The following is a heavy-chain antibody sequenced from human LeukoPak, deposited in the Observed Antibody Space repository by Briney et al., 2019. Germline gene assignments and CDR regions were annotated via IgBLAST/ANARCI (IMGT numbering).Heavy chain of an antibody. CDR1: GGSISSSTYY. CDR2: IYYSGST. D-gene: IGHD6-13*01. Sequence: PSETLSLTCTVSGGSISSSTYYWGWIRQPPWKGLEWIGSIYYSGSTYYNPSLKSRVTISVDTSKNQFSLSSVTAADTAVYYCARHSRGPAAGPAFDYWGQGTLVTVSS. CDR3: ARHSRGPAAGPAFDY. J-gene: IGHJ4*02. V-gene: IGHV4-39*01.